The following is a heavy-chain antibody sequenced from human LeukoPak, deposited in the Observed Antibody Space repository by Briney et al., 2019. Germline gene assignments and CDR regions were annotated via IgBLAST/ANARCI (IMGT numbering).Heavy chain of an antibody. D-gene: IGHD3-10*02. Sequence: GGSLRLSCATSGFNFDRYTIHWARQAPGKGLEWVSLAGWAGGTTFYSDSVRGRFTISRDSGRKSVYLQMNSPTTDDTAFYFCAKELDTMFFDYWGQGALVTVSS. V-gene: IGHV3-43*01. CDR3: AKELDTMFFDY. J-gene: IGHJ4*02. CDR1: GFNFDRYT. CDR2: AGWAGGTT.